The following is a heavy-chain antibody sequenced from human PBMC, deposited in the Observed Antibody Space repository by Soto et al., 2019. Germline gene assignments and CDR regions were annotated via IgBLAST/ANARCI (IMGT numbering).Heavy chain of an antibody. CDR3: ARHGDDYAGLFIT. D-gene: IGHD4-17*01. CDR1: GGSISRSGYY. J-gene: IGHJ5*02. V-gene: IGHV4-61*05. Sequence: PSETLSLTCTVSGGSISRSGYYWGWIRQAPGKGLEWIGYIYYSGSTNYNPSLKSRVTISVDTSKNQFSLKLSSVTAADTAVYYCARHGDDYAGLFITWGQGTLVTVSS. CDR2: IYYSGST.